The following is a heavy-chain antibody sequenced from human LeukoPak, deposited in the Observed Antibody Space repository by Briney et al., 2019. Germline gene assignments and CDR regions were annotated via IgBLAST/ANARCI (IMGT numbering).Heavy chain of an antibody. CDR2: IRTKANNYAT. CDR3: AKRVHSASWYAAFDY. V-gene: IGHV3-73*01. Sequence: GGSLKLSCAASGFTFSGSVMHWVRQASGKGLEWVARIRTKANNYATAFAASVKGRFTISRDDSKNTAYLQVNSLKTEDTAVYYCAKRVHSASWYAAFDYWGQGTLVTVSS. CDR1: GFTFSGSV. J-gene: IGHJ4*02. D-gene: IGHD6-13*01.